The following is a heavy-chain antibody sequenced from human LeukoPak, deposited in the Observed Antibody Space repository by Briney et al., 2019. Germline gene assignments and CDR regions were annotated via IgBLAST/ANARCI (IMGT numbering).Heavy chain of an antibody. Sequence: PGGSLRLSCAASGFTFSSYAMSWVRQAPGKGLEWVSAISGSGGSTYYADSVKGRFTISRDNSKNTLYLQMNSLRAEDTAVYYCAKVLSGFYCSGGSCNYYFDYWGQGTLVTVSS. CDR3: AKVLSGFYCSGGSCNYYFDY. V-gene: IGHV3-23*01. CDR1: GFTFSSYA. D-gene: IGHD2-15*01. CDR2: ISGSGGST. J-gene: IGHJ4*02.